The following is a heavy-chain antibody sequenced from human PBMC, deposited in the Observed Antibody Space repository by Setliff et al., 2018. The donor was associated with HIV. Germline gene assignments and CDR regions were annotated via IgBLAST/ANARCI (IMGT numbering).Heavy chain of an antibody. D-gene: IGHD3-10*01. CDR3: ATADNFGSGTFLPFDCFDI. CDR2: IDYSGSA. V-gene: IGHV4-31*03. Sequence: SETMSLTCSVSGGSISSGIHYWNWIRQHPGKGLEWIGYIDYSGSAYYNPSLESRITISLDRSQNQFSLDLSSVTAADTAVYYCATADNFGSGTFLPFDCFDIWGQGTMVTVSS. CDR1: GGSISSGIHY. J-gene: IGHJ3*02.